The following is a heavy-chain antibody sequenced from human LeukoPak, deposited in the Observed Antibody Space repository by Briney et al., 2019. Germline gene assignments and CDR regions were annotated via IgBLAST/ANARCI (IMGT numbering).Heavy chain of an antibody. V-gene: IGHV3-66*01. CDR1: GFTVSSNY. CDR2: IYSGGST. Sequence: GGSLRLSCAASGFTVSSNYMSWVRQAPGKGLEWVSVIYSGGSTYHADSVKGRFTISRDNSKNTLYLQMNSLRAEDTAVYYCARDPYGSGSYYYYGMDVWGQGTTVTVSS. J-gene: IGHJ6*02. CDR3: ARDPYGSGSYYYYGMDV. D-gene: IGHD3-10*01.